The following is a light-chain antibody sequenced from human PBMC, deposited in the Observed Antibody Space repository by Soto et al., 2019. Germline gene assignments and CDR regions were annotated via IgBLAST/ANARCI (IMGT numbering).Light chain of an antibody. V-gene: IGLV2-23*01. J-gene: IGLJ1*01. CDR2: EGT. CDR1: SSDVGSYNL. Sequence: QSALTQSASVSGSPGQSITISCTGTSSDVGSYNLVSWYQQHPGRAPKLMIYEGTKRPSGVSHRFSGSKSGNPASLTISGLQAEDAAHYYCCSYAGSSTYVFGTGTKVTVL. CDR3: CSYAGSSTYV.